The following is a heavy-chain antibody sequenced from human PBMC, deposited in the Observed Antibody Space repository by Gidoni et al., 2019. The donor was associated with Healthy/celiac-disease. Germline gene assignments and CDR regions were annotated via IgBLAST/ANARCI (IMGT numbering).Heavy chain of an antibody. Sequence: GESGGGLVQPGRSLRLSCAASGFTFDDYAMHWGRQAPGKGLEWVSGISWNSGSIGYADSVKGRFTISRDNAKNSLYLQMNSLRAEDTALYYCAKGLHGSGSYSAFDIWGQGTMVTVSS. J-gene: IGHJ3*02. D-gene: IGHD3-10*01. CDR1: GFTFDDYA. CDR3: AKGLHGSGSYSAFDI. CDR2: ISWNSGSI. V-gene: IGHV3-9*01.